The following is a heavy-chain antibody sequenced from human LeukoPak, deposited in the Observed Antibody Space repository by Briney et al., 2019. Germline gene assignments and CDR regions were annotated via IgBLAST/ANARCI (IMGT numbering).Heavy chain of an antibody. D-gene: IGHD1-26*01. Sequence: ASVKVSCKASGYTFTGHYMHWVRQAPGLGLEWMGRIDPKSGDTNYAQKFQGRVTLTRDTSISTAYMELNRLRSDDTAVYYCARDNGVGATTVWFDPWGQGSLVTVSS. CDR3: ARDNGVGATTVWFDP. CDR1: GYTFTGHY. J-gene: IGHJ5*02. CDR2: IDPKSGDT. V-gene: IGHV1-2*06.